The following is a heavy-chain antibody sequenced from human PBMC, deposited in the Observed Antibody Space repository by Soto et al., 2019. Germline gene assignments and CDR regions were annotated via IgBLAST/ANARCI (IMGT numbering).Heavy chain of an antibody. CDR1: DDSINSDEYY. J-gene: IGHJ4*02. D-gene: IGHD3-16*01. CDR2: IYYSGST. Sequence: SETLSLTCSVSDDSINSDEYYWGWIRQPPGKGLEWIGYIYYSGSTNYNPSLKSRVTISVDTSKNQFSLKLSSVTAADTAVYYCARGVGLLGVDYWGQGTLVTVSS. V-gene: IGHV4-61*08. CDR3: ARGVGLLGVDY.